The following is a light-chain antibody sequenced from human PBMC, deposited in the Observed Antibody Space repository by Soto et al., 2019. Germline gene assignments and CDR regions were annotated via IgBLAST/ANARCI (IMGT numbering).Light chain of an antibody. CDR3: QQYGHSLWT. J-gene: IGKJ1*01. CDR2: GAS. V-gene: IGKV3-20*01. CDR1: QSVGSSY. Sequence: EIVLTQSPGTLSLSPGERATLSCRASQSVGSSYLAWYLQKPGQAPRLLIYGASDRATGIPDRFSGSGSGTDFTLTISRLEPEDYAVYYCQQYGHSLWTFGQGTKVDIK.